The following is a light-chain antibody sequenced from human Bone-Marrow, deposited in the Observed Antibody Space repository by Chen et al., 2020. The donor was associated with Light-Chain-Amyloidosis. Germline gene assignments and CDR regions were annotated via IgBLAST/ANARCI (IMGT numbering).Light chain of an antibody. CDR3: QVWDRSSDRPV. V-gene: IGLV3-21*02. Sequence: SYVLTQPSSVSVAPGQTATIACGGNNIGATIVHWYQQTPGQASLLAVYDDSDRPSGIPERLSGSNSGNTATLTISRVEAGDEADYYCQVWDRSSDRPVFGGGTKLTVL. CDR1: NIGATI. CDR2: DDS. J-gene: IGLJ3*02.